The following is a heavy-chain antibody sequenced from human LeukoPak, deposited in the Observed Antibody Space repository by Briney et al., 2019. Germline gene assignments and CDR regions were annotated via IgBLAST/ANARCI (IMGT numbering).Heavy chain of an antibody. J-gene: IGHJ4*02. Sequence: PGGSLRLSCAASGFTFDDYAMHWVRQAPGKGLEWVSGISWNSGSIAYADSVQGRFTISRDSSKNTLYLQMNSLRAEDAAVYYCAKAPVTTCSGAYCYPFDYWGQGTLVTVSS. CDR3: AKAPVTTCSGAYCYPFDY. CDR2: ISWNSGSI. V-gene: IGHV3-9*01. CDR1: GFTFDDYA. D-gene: IGHD2-15*01.